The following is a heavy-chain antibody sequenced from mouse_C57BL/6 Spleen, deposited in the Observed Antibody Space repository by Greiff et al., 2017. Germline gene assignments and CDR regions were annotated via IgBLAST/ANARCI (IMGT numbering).Heavy chain of an antibody. CDR1: GFTFSSYA. J-gene: IGHJ3*01. D-gene: IGHD2-1*01. CDR2: ISDGGSYT. V-gene: IGHV5-4*01. Sequence: EVHLVESGGGLVKPGGSLKLSCAASGFTFSSYAMSWVRQTPEKRLEWVATISDGGSYTYYPDNVKGRFTISRDNAKNNLYLQMSHLKSEDTAMYYCARDGNGRFAYWGQGTLVTVSA. CDR3: ARDGNGRFAY.